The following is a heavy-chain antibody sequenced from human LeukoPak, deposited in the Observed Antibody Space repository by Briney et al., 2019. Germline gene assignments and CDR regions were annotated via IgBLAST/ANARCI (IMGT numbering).Heavy chain of an antibody. D-gene: IGHD5-18*01. Sequence: GSSVKVSCPASGGTFSSYAISWVRQAPGQGLEWMGGIIPIFGTANYAQKFQGRVTITADESTSTAYMELSSLRSEDTAVYYCARRQTGYTFPNWFDPWGQGTLVTVSS. CDR2: IIPIFGTA. V-gene: IGHV1-69*01. J-gene: IGHJ5*02. CDR3: ARRQTGYTFPNWFDP. CDR1: GGTFSSYA.